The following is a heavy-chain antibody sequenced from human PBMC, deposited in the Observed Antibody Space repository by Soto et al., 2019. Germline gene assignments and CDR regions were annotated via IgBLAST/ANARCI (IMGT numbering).Heavy chain of an antibody. Sequence: QVQLQESGPGLVKPSQTLSLTCTVSGGSISSGDYYWSWIRQPPGKGLEWIGYIYYSGSTYYNPSLKSRVTKSVDTSKNQFSLKLSSVTDADTAVYYCAREVLGGYSYGNYFDYWGQGTLVTVSS. CDR2: IYYSGST. CDR3: AREVLGGYSYGNYFDY. CDR1: GGSISSGDYY. V-gene: IGHV4-30-4*01. D-gene: IGHD5-18*01. J-gene: IGHJ4*02.